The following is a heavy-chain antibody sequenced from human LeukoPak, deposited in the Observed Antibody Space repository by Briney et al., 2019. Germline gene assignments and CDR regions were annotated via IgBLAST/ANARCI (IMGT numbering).Heavy chain of an antibody. Sequence: TGGSLRLSCAVSGYTFSSYSMNWVRQAPGKGLEWVSSISSSSSYIYYADSVKGRFTISRDNAKNSLYLQMNSLRAEDTAVYYCARETTVPVGHYYYYMDVWGKGTTVTVSS. D-gene: IGHD4-17*01. CDR1: GYTFSSYS. J-gene: IGHJ6*03. CDR2: ISSSSSYI. CDR3: ARETTVPVGHYYYYMDV. V-gene: IGHV3-21*01.